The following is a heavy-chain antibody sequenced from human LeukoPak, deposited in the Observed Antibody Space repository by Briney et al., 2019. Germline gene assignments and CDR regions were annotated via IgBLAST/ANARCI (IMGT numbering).Heavy chain of an antibody. CDR1: GGSFSGYY. V-gene: IGHV4-34*01. CDR3: ARGRIEHDFWSGYRPHYYYYGMDV. Sequence: SETLSLTCAVYGGSFSGYYWSWIRQPPGKGLEWIGEINHSRSTNYNPSLKSRVTISVDTSKNQFSLKVTSVTAADTAVYHCARGRIEHDFWSGYRPHYYYYGMDVWGQGTTVTVSS. D-gene: IGHD3-3*01. CDR2: INHSRST. J-gene: IGHJ6*02.